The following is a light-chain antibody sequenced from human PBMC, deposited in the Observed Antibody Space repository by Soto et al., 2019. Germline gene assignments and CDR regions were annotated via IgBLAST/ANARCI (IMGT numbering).Light chain of an antibody. CDR2: SNN. Sequence: QSVLTQPPSASGTPGQRVTISCSGSHSNIGRNSVNWYRQLPGTAPKLLIFSNNPRPSGVPDRFSASSSRSGTSASLAIAGLRSDDEAYYFCAAWDDSLNGRVFGGGTKVTVL. CDR1: HSNIGRNS. CDR3: AAWDDSLNGRV. J-gene: IGLJ2*01. V-gene: IGLV1-44*01.